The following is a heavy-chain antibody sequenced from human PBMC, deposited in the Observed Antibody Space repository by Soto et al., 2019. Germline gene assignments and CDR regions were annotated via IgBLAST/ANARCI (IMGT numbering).Heavy chain of an antibody. CDR1: GFTFSSYP. D-gene: IGHD5-18*01. Sequence: QVQLVESGGGVVQPGRSLRLSCAASGFTFSSYPMHWVRQAPGKGLEWVAVISYDGSNKYYADSVKGRFTISRDNSKNTLYLQMNSLRAEDTAVYYCARDGQYSYGTFDYWGQGTLVTVSS. J-gene: IGHJ4*02. CDR3: ARDGQYSYGTFDY. CDR2: ISYDGSNK. V-gene: IGHV3-30-3*01.